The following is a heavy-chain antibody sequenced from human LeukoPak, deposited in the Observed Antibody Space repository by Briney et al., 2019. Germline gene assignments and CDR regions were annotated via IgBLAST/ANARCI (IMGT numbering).Heavy chain of an antibody. CDR3: ARDQTVPPGDAFDI. CDR1: GFTVSSNY. D-gene: IGHD4-17*01. CDR2: IYSGGIT. J-gene: IGHJ3*02. V-gene: IGHV3-53*01. Sequence: PGGSLRLSCAASGFTVSSNYMSWVRQAPGKGLEWVSVIYSGGITYYADSVKGRFTISRDNSKNTLYLQMNSLRAEDTAVYYCARDQTVPPGDAFDIWGQGTMVTVSS.